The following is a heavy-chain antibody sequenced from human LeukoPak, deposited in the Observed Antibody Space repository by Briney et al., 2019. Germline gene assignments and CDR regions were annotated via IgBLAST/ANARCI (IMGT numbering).Heavy chain of an antibody. CDR1: GFTFSTSW. D-gene: IGHD1-26*01. CDR2: IDKRGSGK. V-gene: IGHV3-7*01. Sequence: QAGGSLRLSCVASGFTFSTSWVTWVRQAPGKGLEWVANIDKRGSGKYYVDSVKGRFAISRDYASNSVFLQMDSLRAEDTSVYYCARDAGWGYYDLWGQGTPVTVSS. CDR3: ARDAGWGYYDL. J-gene: IGHJ4*02.